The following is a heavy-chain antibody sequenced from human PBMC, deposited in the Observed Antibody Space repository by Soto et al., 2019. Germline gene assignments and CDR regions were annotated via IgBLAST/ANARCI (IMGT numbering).Heavy chain of an antibody. J-gene: IGHJ4*02. V-gene: IGHV1-18*04. CDR3: ARDERDSCSGGDCFYFDS. D-gene: IGHD2-21*02. CDR1: GYTFNNYG. Sequence: QVQLVQSGGEVKKPGASVKVSCKASGYTFNNYGISWVRQAPGQGLEWLGWISTYNTNTNSALRLQGRLTMTTDTSTSTAYMELRSLTSDDTAVYFCARDERDSCSGGDCFYFDSWGQGTLVTVSS. CDR2: ISTYNTNT.